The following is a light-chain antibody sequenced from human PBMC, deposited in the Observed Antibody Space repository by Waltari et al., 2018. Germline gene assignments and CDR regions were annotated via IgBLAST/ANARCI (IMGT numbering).Light chain of an antibody. V-gene: IGLV3-25*03. CDR1: ALSNQL. CDR2: KDT. CDR3: QSADSSGTSLL. J-gene: IGLJ3*02. Sequence: SYELTQPPSVSVSPGQTARITCSGDALSNQLGYLYHQKPGQAPVLVIYKDTERASGIPERFSGSSSGTTVTLTINGVQAEDEADYYCQSADSSGTSLLFGGGTTLTVL.